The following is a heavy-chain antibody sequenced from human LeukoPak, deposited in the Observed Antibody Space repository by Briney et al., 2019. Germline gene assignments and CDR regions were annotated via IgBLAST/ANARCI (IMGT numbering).Heavy chain of an antibody. V-gene: IGHV3-48*03. D-gene: IGHD2-21*02. CDR3: AKPLGYCRGDCYSGDFDY. CDR2: ISRSSSTI. CDR1: GFIFSTYE. J-gene: IGHJ4*02. Sequence: PGGSLRLSCEASGFIFSTYEVNWVRQAPGKGLEWISYISRSSSTIYYADSVKGRFTISRDNSKNTLNLQMNSLRVEDTAVYYCAKPLGYCRGDCYSGDFDYWGQGTLVTVSS.